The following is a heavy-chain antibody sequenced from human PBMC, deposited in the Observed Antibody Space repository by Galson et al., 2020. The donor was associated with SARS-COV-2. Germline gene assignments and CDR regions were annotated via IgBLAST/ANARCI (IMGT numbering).Heavy chain of an antibody. D-gene: IGHD1-7*01. CDR1: GGSISSYY. V-gene: IGHV4-59*01. CDR3: ARGVGDRYNWNLYYFDY. Sequence: SETLSLTCTVSGGSISSYYWSWIRQPPGKGLEWIGYIYYSGSTNYNPSLKSRVTISVDTSKNQFSLKLSSVTAADTAVYYCARGVGDRYNWNLYYFDYWGQGTLVTVSS. J-gene: IGHJ4*02. CDR2: IYYSGST.